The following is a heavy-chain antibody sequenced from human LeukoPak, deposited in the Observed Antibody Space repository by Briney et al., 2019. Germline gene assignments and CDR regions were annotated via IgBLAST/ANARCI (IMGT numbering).Heavy chain of an antibody. CDR1: GYSFTTYW. J-gene: IGHJ4*02. D-gene: IGHD1-26*01. CDR2: IDPSDSYT. Sequence: GESLKISCKGSGYSFTTYWITWVRQMPGKGLEWMGTIDPSDSYTNYSPSFQGHVSISVDKSISTAYLQWSSLKASDTAMYFCARHEVGATDFWGQGTLVTVSS. V-gene: IGHV5-10-1*01. CDR3: ARHEVGATDF.